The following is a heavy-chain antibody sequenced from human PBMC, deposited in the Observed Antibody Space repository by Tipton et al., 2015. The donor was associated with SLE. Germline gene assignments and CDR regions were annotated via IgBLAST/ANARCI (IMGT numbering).Heavy chain of an antibody. CDR3: ARDRSSVSD. CDR2: MYLSGST. Sequence: TLSLTCTVSGVSISTYYWAWIRQPAGKGLEWVGRMYLSGSTNYNPSLKSRVTMSVDTSRNQFSLNLGSVTAADTAVYFCARDRSSVSDWGQGTQVIVSP. J-gene: IGHJ4*02. D-gene: IGHD5/OR15-5a*01. CDR1: GVSISTYY. V-gene: IGHV4-4*07.